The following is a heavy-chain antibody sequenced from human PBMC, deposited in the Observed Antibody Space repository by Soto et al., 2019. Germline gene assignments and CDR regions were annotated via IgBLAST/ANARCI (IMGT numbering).Heavy chain of an antibody. Sequence: HPGGSLRLSCAASGFTFSDHYMDWVRQAPGKGLEWVSYISSSSSTIYYANSVKGRFTISRDNAKNSLYLQMNSLRDEDTAVYYCARDAKGSSGDHFDYWGQGTLVTVSS. CDR2: ISSSSSTI. CDR1: GFTFSDHY. D-gene: IGHD1-1*01. J-gene: IGHJ4*02. V-gene: IGHV3-48*02. CDR3: ARDAKGSSGDHFDY.